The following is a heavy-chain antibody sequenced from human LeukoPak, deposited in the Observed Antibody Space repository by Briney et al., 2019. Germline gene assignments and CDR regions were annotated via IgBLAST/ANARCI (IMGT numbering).Heavy chain of an antibody. J-gene: IGHJ4*02. D-gene: IGHD3-10*02. CDR1: RFTFSSYG. Sequence: GGSLRLSCAASRFTFSSYGMHWVRQAPGKGLEWVTFIRYDGSNTYYADSVKGRFTISRDNSKNTLYLQMNSLIPEDTAVYYCARGMFGAGGLDYWGRGTLVTVSS. CDR3: ARGMFGAGGLDY. V-gene: IGHV3-30*02. CDR2: IRYDGSNT.